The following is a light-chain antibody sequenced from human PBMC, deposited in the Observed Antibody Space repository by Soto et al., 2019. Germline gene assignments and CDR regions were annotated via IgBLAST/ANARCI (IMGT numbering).Light chain of an antibody. V-gene: IGKV1-39*01. CDR1: QSISNY. CDR3: QQSYSSPV. CDR2: AAS. Sequence: DIQMTQSPSSLSASVGDRVTINCRASQSISNYLNWYQQKPGKAPKLLIYAASSLQSGVPSRFSGSGSGTDFTLSINGLQPEDFASYYCQQSYSSPVFGQGTKLEIK. J-gene: IGKJ2*01.